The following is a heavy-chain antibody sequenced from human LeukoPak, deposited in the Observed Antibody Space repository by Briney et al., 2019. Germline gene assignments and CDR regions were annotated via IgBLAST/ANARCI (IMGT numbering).Heavy chain of an antibody. V-gene: IGHV3-53*01. D-gene: IGHD3-22*01. CDR2: IHSGGST. J-gene: IGHJ4*02. Sequence: GGSLRLSCAASGFTVSSNYMSWVRQAPGKGLEWVSVIHSGGSTYYADSVKGRFTISRDNSKNTLYLQMTSLRAEDTAVYYCARGSSYYDTSGSYYLDYWGQGTLVTVSS. CDR1: GFTVSSNY. CDR3: ARGSSYYDTSGSYYLDY.